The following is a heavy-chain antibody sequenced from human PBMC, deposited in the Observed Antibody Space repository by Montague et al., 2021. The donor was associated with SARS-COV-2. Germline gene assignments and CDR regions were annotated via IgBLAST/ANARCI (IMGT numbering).Heavy chain of an antibody. CDR2: VFYTGLN. Sequence: SETLSLTCTVSRGFINNYYWSWIRQSPDKGLEWIGFVFYTGLNKYNPSLESRVTISLDTSGNQFSLRLTSVTAADTAVYFCARGLGANLDSWGQGILVTV. V-gene: IGHV4-59*01. CDR3: ARGLGANLDS. D-gene: IGHD1-26*01. CDR1: RGFINNYY. J-gene: IGHJ1*01.